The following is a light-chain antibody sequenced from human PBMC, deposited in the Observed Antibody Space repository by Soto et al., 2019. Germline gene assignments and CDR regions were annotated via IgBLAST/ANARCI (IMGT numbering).Light chain of an antibody. CDR1: QNISTW. Sequence: DIHLTQSPPPLSASVGDRLTITRRGSQNISTWMAWYQQKPGKAPKLLVYDTCTLQTGVASRFSGSGSGTEFTLIISGLQTDDSATYYCQQYTNTNNPWMFGQGTKVDIK. V-gene: IGKV1-5*01. CDR3: QQYTNTNNPWM. CDR2: DTC. J-gene: IGKJ1*01.